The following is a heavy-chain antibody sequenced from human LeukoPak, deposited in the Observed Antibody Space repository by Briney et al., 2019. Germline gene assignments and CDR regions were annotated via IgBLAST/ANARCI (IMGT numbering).Heavy chain of an antibody. V-gene: IGHV3-9*03. CDR2: ISWNSGSI. CDR1: GFTFDDYA. J-gene: IGHJ5*02. Sequence: GRSLRLSCAASGFTFDDYAMHWVRQAPGKGLESVSGISWNSGSIGYADSVKGRFTISRDNAKNSLYLQMNSLRAEDMALYYCAKGDSSSWYDPIFTWGQGTLVTVSS. D-gene: IGHD6-13*01. CDR3: AKGDSSSWYDPIFT.